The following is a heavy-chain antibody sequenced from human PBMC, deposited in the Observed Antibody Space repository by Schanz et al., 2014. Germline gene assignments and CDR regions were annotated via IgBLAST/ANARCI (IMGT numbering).Heavy chain of an antibody. CDR3: ARIGGSVFDY. J-gene: IGHJ4*02. D-gene: IGHD3-10*01. V-gene: IGHV3-23*04. CDR1: GFGFSSYS. Sequence: EVQLVESGGGLVQPGGSLRLSCAASGFGFSSYSMNWVRQAPGKGLEWVSAISGGGGTTYYTDSVKGRFTISRDNSKSTLYLQMNSRRAEDTAVYYCARIGGSVFDYWAQGTLXTVSS. CDR2: ISGGGGTT.